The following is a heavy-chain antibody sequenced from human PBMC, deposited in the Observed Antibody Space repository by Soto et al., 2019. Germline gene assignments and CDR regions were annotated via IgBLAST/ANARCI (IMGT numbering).Heavy chain of an antibody. CDR1: GGSISSGGYS. CDR2: IYHSGST. CDR3: ARLIEVVAAHDAFDI. Sequence: QLQLQESGSGLVKPSQTLSLTCAVSGGSISSGGYSWSWIRQPPGKGLEWIGYIYHSGSTYYNPSLKSRVTISVDRSKNQFSLKLSSVTAADTAVYYCARLIEVVAAHDAFDIWGQGTMVTVSS. D-gene: IGHD2-15*01. J-gene: IGHJ3*02. V-gene: IGHV4-30-2*01.